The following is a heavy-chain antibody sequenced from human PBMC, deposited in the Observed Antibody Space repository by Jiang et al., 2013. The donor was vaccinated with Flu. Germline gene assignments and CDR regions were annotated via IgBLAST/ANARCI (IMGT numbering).Heavy chain of an antibody. CDR1: GGTFSSYT. J-gene: IGHJ4*02. Sequence: VSCKASGGTFSSYTISWVRQAPGQGLEWMGRIIPILGIANYAQKFQGRVTITADKSTSTAYMELSSLRSEDTAVYYCARDRDSSSSMDYWGQGTLVTVSS. V-gene: IGHV1-69*04. D-gene: IGHD6-6*01. CDR3: ARDRDSSSSMDY. CDR2: IIPILGIA.